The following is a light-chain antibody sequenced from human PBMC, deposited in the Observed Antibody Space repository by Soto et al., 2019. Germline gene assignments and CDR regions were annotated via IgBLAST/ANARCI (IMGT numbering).Light chain of an antibody. V-gene: IGKV3-11*01. CDR1: QSVSTF. CDR2: NES. J-gene: IGKJ1*01. Sequence: EIVLTHSPATLSLSPCERAILSSSASQSVSTFLAWFQQKPGQPPRLIIYNESNRTTGIPARFSGSGSGTDFTLTISSLEPEDFAVYYCQQRGDWPPITFGQGTKVDI. CDR3: QQRGDWPPIT.